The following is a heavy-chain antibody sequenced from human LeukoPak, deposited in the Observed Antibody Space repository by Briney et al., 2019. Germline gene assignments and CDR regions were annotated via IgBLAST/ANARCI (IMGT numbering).Heavy chain of an antibody. D-gene: IGHD1-7*01. CDR3: LDNWNYGGFYMDV. Sequence: GGSLSLSCAASGFTASINYMSWVRQAPGKGLEWVSVIYSGGSTYYADSVKGRFTISRDNSKNTLYLQMNSLRAEDTAVYYCLDNWNYGGFYMDVWGKGTTVTVSS. CDR1: GFTASINY. J-gene: IGHJ6*03. CDR2: IYSGGST. V-gene: IGHV3-53*01.